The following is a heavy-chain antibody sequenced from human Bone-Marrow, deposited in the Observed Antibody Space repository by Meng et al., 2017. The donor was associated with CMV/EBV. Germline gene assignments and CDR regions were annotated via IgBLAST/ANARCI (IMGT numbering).Heavy chain of an antibody. D-gene: IGHD5-18*01. V-gene: IGHV1-8*02. CDR2: MNPNSGNT. CDR1: GYTFTSYG. J-gene: IGHJ4*02. CDR3: ARSKTRTRTALSDY. Sequence: ASVKVSCKASGYTFTSYGISWVRQATGQGLEWMGWMNPNSGNTGYAQKFQGRVTMTRNTSTSTAYMELSSLRSEDTAVYYCARSKTRTRTALSDYWGQGTLVTVSS.